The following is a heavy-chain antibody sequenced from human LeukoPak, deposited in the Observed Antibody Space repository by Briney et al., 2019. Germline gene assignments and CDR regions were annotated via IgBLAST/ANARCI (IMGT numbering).Heavy chain of an antibody. CDR1: GFAVSTTY. D-gene: IGHD3-3*01. V-gene: IGHV3-53*01. CDR2: IYSGGTT. J-gene: IGHJ4*02. Sequence: GGSLRLSCAASGFAVSTTYMSWVRQAPGRGLEWVSVIYSGGTTYYADSVKGRFTISRDDSKNTLYLQMNNLRADDTAVYYCAGGPTAQDDFWSGYYPGWGQGTLVTVSS. CDR3: AGGPTAQDDFWSGYYPG.